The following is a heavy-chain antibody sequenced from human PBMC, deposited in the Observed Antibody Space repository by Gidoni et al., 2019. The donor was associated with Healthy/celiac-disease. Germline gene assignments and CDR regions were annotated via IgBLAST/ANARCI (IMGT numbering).Heavy chain of an antibody. Sequence: QVQLQESGPGLVKPSQTLSLTCTVSGGSISSGSYYWSWIRQPAGKGLEWIGRIYTSGSTNYNPSLKSRVTMSVDTSKNQFSLKLSSVTAADTAVYYCARESSGYYYIMDVWGQGTTVTVSS. CDR2: IYTSGST. J-gene: IGHJ6*02. V-gene: IGHV4-61*02. D-gene: IGHD3-3*01. CDR3: ARESSGYYYIMDV. CDR1: GGSISSGSYY.